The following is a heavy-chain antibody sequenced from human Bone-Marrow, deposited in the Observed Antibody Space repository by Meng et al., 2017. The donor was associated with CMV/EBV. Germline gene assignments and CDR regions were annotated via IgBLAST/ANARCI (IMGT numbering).Heavy chain of an antibody. V-gene: IGHV3-48*03. Sequence: GEYLKISCAASGFTFSSYELNWVRQAPEKGLEWVSYISSSGNTKYYADSVKGRFTISRDNSKNTLYLQMNSLRAEDTAVYYCARDLVSSGYYYPFDYWGQGTLVTVSS. CDR3: ARDLVSSGYYYPFDY. CDR2: ISSSGNTK. CDR1: GFTFSSYE. D-gene: IGHD3-22*01. J-gene: IGHJ4*02.